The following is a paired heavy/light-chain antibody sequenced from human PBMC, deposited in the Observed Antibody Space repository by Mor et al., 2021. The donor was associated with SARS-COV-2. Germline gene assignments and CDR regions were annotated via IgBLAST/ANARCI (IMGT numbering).Light chain of an antibody. Sequence: QSALTQPRSVSGSPGQSVTISCTGTSSDVGGYNYVSWYQQYPGKAPKLMIYDVSERPSGVPDRFSGSKSANTASLTISGLQAEDEADYYCCSYAGSFILLFGGGTKVTVL. V-gene: IGLV2-11*01. CDR3: CSYAGSFILL. J-gene: IGLJ2*01. CDR1: SSDVGGYNY. CDR2: DVS.
Heavy chain of an antibody. CDR1: GFSLRSYG. CDR3: ARNYNGLGV. D-gene: IGHD3-10*01. Sequence: EVQLVESGGGLVQPGGSLRLSCAVSGFSLRSYGVTWVRQAPGEGLEWISYISGGTGAMYYADSVKGRFTISRDNAKNSVHLQMNSLRDEDTAVYYCARNYNGLGVWGPGTLVTVSS. V-gene: IGHV3-48*02. CDR2: ISGGTGAM. J-gene: IGHJ4*02.